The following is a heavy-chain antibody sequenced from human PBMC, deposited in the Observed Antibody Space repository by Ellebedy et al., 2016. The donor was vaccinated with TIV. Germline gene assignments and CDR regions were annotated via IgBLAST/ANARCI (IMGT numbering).Heavy chain of an antibody. Sequence: GESLKISCKGSGDTFTSYWIGWVRQMPGKGLEWMGIIHPADSDTKYSPSFQGQVTFSADRSISTAYLQWSSLKASDTAMYYCARVPGFGELSSNVMDVWGQGTTVTVSS. J-gene: IGHJ6*02. CDR1: GDTFTSYW. V-gene: IGHV5-51*01. CDR2: IHPADSDT. CDR3: ARVPGFGELSSNVMDV. D-gene: IGHD3-10*01.